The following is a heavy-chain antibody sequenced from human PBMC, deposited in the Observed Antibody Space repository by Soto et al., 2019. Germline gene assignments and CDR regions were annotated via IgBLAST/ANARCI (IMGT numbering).Heavy chain of an antibody. V-gene: IGHV1-69*01. D-gene: IGHD3-22*01. Sequence: QVQLVQSGAEVKKPGSSVKVSCKASGGTFSSQAISWVRQAPGQGLEWMGGTIPVFKATNYAQKFQGRVTITADDSTSTAYMDLYSLRSEDTAVYYCARDVPLNYYDGTYSYYAMDVWGQGTTVTVSS. CDR3: ARDVPLNYYDGTYSYYAMDV. CDR2: TIPVFKAT. J-gene: IGHJ6*02. CDR1: GGTFSSQA.